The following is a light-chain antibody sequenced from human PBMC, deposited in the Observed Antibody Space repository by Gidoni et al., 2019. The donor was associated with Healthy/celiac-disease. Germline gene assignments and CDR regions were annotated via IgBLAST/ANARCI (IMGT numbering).Light chain of an antibody. Sequence: EIVMTQSPATLSVSQGERATLSCRASQSVSSNLAWYQQKPGQAPRLLIYGASTRATGIPARFSGSGSGTEFTLTISSLQSEDFAVYYCQQYNNWPPFTFGPXTKVDIK. J-gene: IGKJ3*01. CDR3: QQYNNWPPFT. CDR1: QSVSSN. CDR2: GAS. V-gene: IGKV3-15*01.